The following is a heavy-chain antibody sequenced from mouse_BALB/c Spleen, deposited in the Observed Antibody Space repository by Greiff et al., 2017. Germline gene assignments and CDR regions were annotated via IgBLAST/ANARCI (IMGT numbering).Heavy chain of an antibody. CDR3: ARRIYYYGSSYPLY. D-gene: IGHD1-1*01. Sequence: VQRVESGPELVKPGASVKMSCKASGYTFTDYVISWVKQRTGQGLEWIGEIYPGSGSTYYNEKFKGKATLTADKSSNTAYMQLSSLTSEDSAVYFCARRIYYYGSSYPLYWGQGTTLTVSS. CDR2: IYPGSGST. V-gene: IGHV1-77*01. CDR1: GYTFTDYV. J-gene: IGHJ2*01.